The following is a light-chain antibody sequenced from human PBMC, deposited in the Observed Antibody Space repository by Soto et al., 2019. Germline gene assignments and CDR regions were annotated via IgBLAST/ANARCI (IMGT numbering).Light chain of an antibody. CDR3: QYRSNWPIT. CDR1: QSLLDSDDGNTY. V-gene: IGKV2-40*01. CDR2: GAS. Sequence: DILITQTPLSLPFTPLDPSSISCRSSQSLLDSDDGNTYLDWYLQKPGQSPQLLMYGASTRATDIPARFSGSGSGTDFTLTISSLEPEDFAVYYCQYRSNWPITFGQGTRLEI. J-gene: IGKJ5*01.